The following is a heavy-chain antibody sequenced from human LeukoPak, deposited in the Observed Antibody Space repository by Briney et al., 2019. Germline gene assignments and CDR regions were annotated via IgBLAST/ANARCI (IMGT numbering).Heavy chain of an antibody. Sequence: GGSLRLSCAVSGLTFSSSWMDWVRQAPGKRREWVASIYPDGNKKYSADSVKGRFTTSRDNAENSLNLQITTLTVEDTSFYYCARDLAYRQLDYWGQGMLVTVSS. J-gene: IGHJ4*02. D-gene: IGHD3-16*01. CDR1: GLTFSSSW. CDR2: IYPDGNKK. CDR3: ARDLAYRQLDY. V-gene: IGHV3-7*01.